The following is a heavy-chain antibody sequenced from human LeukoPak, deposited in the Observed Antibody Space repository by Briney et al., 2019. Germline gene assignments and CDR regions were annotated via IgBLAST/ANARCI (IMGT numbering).Heavy chain of an antibody. V-gene: IGHV4-59*01. J-gene: IGHJ5*02. CDR3: AREIDSRFDT. CDR1: GDSISSYY. D-gene: IGHD3-22*01. CDR2: NYYSGTT. Sequence: PSETLSLTCTVSGDSISSYYWSWIRQPPGKGLEWIGYNYYSGTTNYNPSLKTRVTISVDTSKNKFSLNLRYVTSADTAIYYCAREIDSRFDTWGQGALVIVSS.